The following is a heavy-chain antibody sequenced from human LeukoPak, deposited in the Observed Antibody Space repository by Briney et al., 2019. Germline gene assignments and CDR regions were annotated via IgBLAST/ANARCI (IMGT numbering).Heavy chain of an antibody. V-gene: IGHV1-8*01. CDR1: GYTFTSYD. D-gene: IGHD3-10*01. CDR3: ARVYYGSGSQYYYYYGMDV. Sequence: ASVKVSCKASGYTFTSYDINWVRQATGQGLEWMGWMNPNSGNTGYAQKFQGRVTMTRNTSISTAYMELSSLRSEDTAVYYCARVYYGSGSQYYYYYGMDVWGQGTTVTVSS. J-gene: IGHJ6*02. CDR2: MNPNSGNT.